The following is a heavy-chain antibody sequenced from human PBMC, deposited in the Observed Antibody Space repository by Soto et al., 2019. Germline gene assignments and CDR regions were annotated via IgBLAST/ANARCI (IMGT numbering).Heavy chain of an antibody. CDR3: ARDFRRRGDGDY. CDR2: IWYDGSNK. Sequence: GGSLRLSCAASGFTFSSYGMHWVRQAPGKGLEWVAVIWYDGSNKYYADSVKGRFTISRDNSKNTLYLQMNSLRAEDTAVYYCARDFRRRGDGDYWGQGTLVTVSS. CDR1: GFTFSSYG. V-gene: IGHV3-33*01. D-gene: IGHD2-21*02. J-gene: IGHJ4*02.